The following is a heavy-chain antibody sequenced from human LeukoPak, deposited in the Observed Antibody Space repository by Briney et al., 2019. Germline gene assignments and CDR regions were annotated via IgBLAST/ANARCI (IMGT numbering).Heavy chain of an antibody. V-gene: IGHV3-21*01. D-gene: IGHD3-16*01. Sequence: GGSLRLSCAASGFDFNTYTMNWVRQAPGKGLEWVASIISSSASISYADSMKGRFTISRDNAKNSLYLQMNSLRAEDTAVYYCARGGGRRLDSPIDYWGQGTLVTVSS. CDR1: GFDFNTYT. J-gene: IGHJ4*02. CDR2: IISSSASI. CDR3: ARGGGRRLDSPIDY.